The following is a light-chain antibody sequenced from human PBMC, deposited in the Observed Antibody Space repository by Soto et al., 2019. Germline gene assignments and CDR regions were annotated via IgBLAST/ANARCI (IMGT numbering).Light chain of an antibody. CDR1: QSISSW. J-gene: IGKJ5*01. CDR2: DAS. V-gene: IGKV1-5*01. CDR3: QQYNSGSIT. Sequence: DIQMTQSPSTLSASVGDRVTITCRASQSISSWLAWYQQKPGEAPKLLIYDASSLESGVPSRFSGSGSGTEFTLTISSLQPDDFATYYCQQYNSGSITFGQGTRLEIK.